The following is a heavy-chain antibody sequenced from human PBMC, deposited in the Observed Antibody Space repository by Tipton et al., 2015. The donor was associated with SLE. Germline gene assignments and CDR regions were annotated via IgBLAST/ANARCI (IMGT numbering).Heavy chain of an antibody. J-gene: IGHJ4*02. D-gene: IGHD3-3*01. CDR3: ARHGSGWGPSPYYFDY. CDR1: GGSISSSSYY. Sequence: LRLSCTVSGGSISSSSYYWGWIRQPPGKGLEWIGNIYYRGSTYYNLPLRSRVSISVDTSKKQFSLKLNSVTAADTAVYYCARHGSGWGPSPYYFDYWGQGTLVTVSS. CDR2: IYYRGST. V-gene: IGHV4-39*01.